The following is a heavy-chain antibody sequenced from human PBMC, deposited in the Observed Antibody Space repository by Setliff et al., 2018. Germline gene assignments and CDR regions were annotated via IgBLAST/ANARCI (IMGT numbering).Heavy chain of an antibody. CDR3: ARDVLSYTAYHWLNF. Sequence: PSETLSLTCNVSYGSISTYSWSWIRQPPGKRLEYIGYLYTSGSTNYNPSLKSRFTVSRDNAANSVSLRMSSLSPEDTAVYFCARDVLSYTAYHWLNFWGPGALVTVSS. D-gene: IGHD5-12*01. V-gene: IGHV4-4*08. J-gene: IGHJ4*02. CDR1: YGSISTYS. CDR2: LYTSGST.